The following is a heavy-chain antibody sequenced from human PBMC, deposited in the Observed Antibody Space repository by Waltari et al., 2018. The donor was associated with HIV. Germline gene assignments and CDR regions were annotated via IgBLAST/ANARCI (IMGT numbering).Heavy chain of an antibody. CDR2: INTDGTEN. Sequence: EVQLVESGGGLVKPGGSLRLSGKVAGFTFSATWMTWIRQAPGEGLDRVANINTDGTENYYVDSVKGRFTISRDNAKNALYLQMNSLRVEDTAVYYCARDRGWQQFDYWGRGTLVTVSS. CDR3: ARDRGWQQFDY. V-gene: IGHV3-7*01. J-gene: IGHJ4*02. CDR1: GFTFSATW. D-gene: IGHD3-10*01.